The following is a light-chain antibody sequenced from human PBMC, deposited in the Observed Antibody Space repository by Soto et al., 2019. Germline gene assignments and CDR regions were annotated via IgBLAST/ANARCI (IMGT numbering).Light chain of an antibody. CDR2: DVS. V-gene: IGLV2-18*02. CDR3: TSYATGSAYV. J-gene: IGLJ1*01. CDR1: RREVCGYNR. Sequence: SSPTQPPPLSGSPWPSVTISCTGTRREVCGYNRVSWYQQPPGKAPKLLIYDVSNRPSGGSTRFSGSKSGNTASLTISGLQAEDEADYYCTSYATGSAYVFGPGTKVTVL.